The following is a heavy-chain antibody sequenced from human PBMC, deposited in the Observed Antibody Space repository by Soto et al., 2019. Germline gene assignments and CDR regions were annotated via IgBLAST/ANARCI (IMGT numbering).Heavy chain of an antibody. CDR1: GFAFSSYA. Sequence: GGSFRLSCAASGFAFSSYAMGWVRQAPGKGLEYVSAISGSGGYTYYADSVRGRFTISRDTSKNTLYLQVNSLRAEDTAIYFCAKGPSSGWIYFDFWGQGTLVTVSS. CDR3: AKGPSSGWIYFDF. D-gene: IGHD6-19*01. V-gene: IGHV3-23*01. J-gene: IGHJ4*02. CDR2: ISGSGGYT.